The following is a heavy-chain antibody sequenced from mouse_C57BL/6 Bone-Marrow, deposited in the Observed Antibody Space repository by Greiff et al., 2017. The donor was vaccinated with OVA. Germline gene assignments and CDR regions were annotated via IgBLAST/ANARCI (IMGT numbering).Heavy chain of an antibody. Sequence: QVQLQQPGAELVMPGASVKLSCKASGYTFTSYWMHWVKQRPGQGLEWIGEIDPSDSYTTYNQKFKGKSTLTVDKYSSTAYMQLSSLTSEDSAVYDCARDGYYSFAYWGQGTLVTVSA. CDR3: ARDGYYSFAY. V-gene: IGHV1-69*01. CDR1: GYTFTSYW. J-gene: IGHJ3*01. CDR2: IDPSDSYT. D-gene: IGHD2-3*01.